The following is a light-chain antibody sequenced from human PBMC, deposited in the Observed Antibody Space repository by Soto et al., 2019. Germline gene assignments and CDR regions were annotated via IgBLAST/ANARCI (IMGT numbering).Light chain of an antibody. CDR3: QTWGTGIRV. Sequence: QLVLTQSPSASASLGASVKLTCTLSSGHSSYAIAWHQQQPEKGPRFLMKLNSGGSHNKGDGIPDRFSGSSSGAERYLTISSLQSEDEADYYCQTWGTGIRVFGTGTKVTVL. V-gene: IGLV4-69*01. CDR1: SGHSSYA. J-gene: IGLJ1*01. CDR2: LNSGGSH.